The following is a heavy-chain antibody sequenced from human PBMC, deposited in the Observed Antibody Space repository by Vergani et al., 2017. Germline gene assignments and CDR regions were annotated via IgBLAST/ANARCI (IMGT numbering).Heavy chain of an antibody. CDR1: GFTFNSYG. V-gene: IGHV3-30*02. J-gene: IGHJ3*02. CDR2: IRSDESRR. D-gene: IGHD6-13*01. CDR3: ARDREAAAGNAFDI. Sequence: QVQLVESGGGVVQPGGSLRLSCAASGFTFNSYGMHWVRQAPGKGLEWVASIRSDESRRYYGDSMEGPFTISRDNSKNTLYLQMNSLRAEDTAVYYCARDREAAAGNAFDIWGQGTMVTVSS.